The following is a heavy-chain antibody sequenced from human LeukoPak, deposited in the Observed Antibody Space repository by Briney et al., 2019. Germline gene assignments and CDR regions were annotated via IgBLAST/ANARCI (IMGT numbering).Heavy chain of an antibody. J-gene: IGHJ5*02. CDR3: ARDRDYPNWFDP. V-gene: IGHV1-2*02. Sequence: ASVKVSCKASGYTFTGYYMHWVRQAPGQGLEWMGWINPNSGGTNYAQKFQGRVTMTRNTSVSTAYMELSRLRSDDTAVYYCARDRDYPNWFDPWGQGTLVTVSS. CDR1: GYTFTGYY. CDR2: INPNSGGT. D-gene: IGHD4-17*01.